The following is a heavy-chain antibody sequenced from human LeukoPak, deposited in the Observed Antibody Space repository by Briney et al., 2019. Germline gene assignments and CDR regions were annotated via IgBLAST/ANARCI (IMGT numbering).Heavy chain of an antibody. CDR1: GYTFTSYG. CDR3: ARIRDGYNAAYDI. Sequence: ASVEVSCKASGYTFTSYGISWVRQAPGQRPEWMGVINPGGDNTNYAQNFQGRVTMTSDTSTSTVYMELSSLRSEDTAIYYCARIRDGYNAAYDIWGQGTVVTVPS. D-gene: IGHD5-24*01. V-gene: IGHV1-46*01. CDR2: INPGGDNT. J-gene: IGHJ3*02.